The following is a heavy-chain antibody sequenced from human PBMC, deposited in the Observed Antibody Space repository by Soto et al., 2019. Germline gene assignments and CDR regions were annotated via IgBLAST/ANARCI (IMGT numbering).Heavy chain of an antibody. V-gene: IGHV3-30*18. CDR2: ISHDGTNK. CDR1: GFTFSAYG. Sequence: GGSLGLSCEVSGFTFSAYGMHWVRQAPGKGLEWVAAISHDGTNKNYGDSVKGRFTISRDNSKKTLYLQMNSLRPEDTALYYCAKDEYYYSRSGYYIFDSWGQGTLVTVSS. J-gene: IGHJ4*02. CDR3: AKDEYYYSRSGYYIFDS. D-gene: IGHD3-22*01.